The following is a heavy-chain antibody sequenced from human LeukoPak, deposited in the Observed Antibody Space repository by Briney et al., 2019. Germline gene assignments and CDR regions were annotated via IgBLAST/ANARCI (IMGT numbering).Heavy chain of an antibody. CDR1: GYTFTGYY. CDR2: INPNSGGT. Sequence: ASVKVSCKASGYTFTGYYMHWVRQAPGQGLEWMGRINPNSGGTNYAQKFQGRATMTRDASISTAYMELSRLRSDDTAVYYCARDRIAAAGQLYNWFDPWGQEPWSPSPQ. V-gene: IGHV1-2*06. J-gene: IGHJ5*02. D-gene: IGHD6-13*01. CDR3: ARDRIAAAGQLYNWFDP.